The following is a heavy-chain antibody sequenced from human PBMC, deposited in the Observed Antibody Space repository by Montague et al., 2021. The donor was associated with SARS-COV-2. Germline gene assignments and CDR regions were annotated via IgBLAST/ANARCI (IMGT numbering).Heavy chain of an antibody. CDR3: VRQSGSGKFDY. D-gene: IGHD6-19*01. Sequence: NDYALSVRSRITFNPDTSQNQFSLQLDSVTPEDTAVYYCVRQSGSGKFDYWGQGTRVTVSS. CDR2: N. J-gene: IGHJ4*02. V-gene: IGHV6-1*01.